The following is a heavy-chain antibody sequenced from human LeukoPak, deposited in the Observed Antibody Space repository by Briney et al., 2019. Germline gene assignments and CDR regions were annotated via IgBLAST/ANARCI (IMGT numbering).Heavy chain of an antibody. Sequence: SETLSLTCIVSGGSISSSSYYWGWIRQPPGMGLEWIGSIYYSGSTYYNPSLKSRVTISVDTSKNQFSLKLSSVTAADTAVYYCAREDIVVVPAEAFDYWGQGTLVTVSS. J-gene: IGHJ4*02. CDR1: GGSISSSSYY. CDR2: IYYSGST. D-gene: IGHD2-2*01. V-gene: IGHV4-39*02. CDR3: AREDIVVVPAEAFDY.